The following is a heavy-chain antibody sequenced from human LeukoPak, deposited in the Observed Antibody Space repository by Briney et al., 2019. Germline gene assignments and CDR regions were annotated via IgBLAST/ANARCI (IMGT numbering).Heavy chain of an antibody. V-gene: IGHV1-8*01. D-gene: IGHD5-18*01. CDR2: MNPNSGNT. J-gene: IGHJ6*02. CDR3: ARGRGYSYYCYGMDV. CDR1: GYTFTSYD. Sequence: ASVKVSCKASGYTFTSYDINWVRQATGQGLEWMGWMNPNSGNTGYAQKFQGRVTMTRNTSISTAYMELSSLRSEDTAVYYCARGRGYSYYCYGMDVWGQGTTVTVSS.